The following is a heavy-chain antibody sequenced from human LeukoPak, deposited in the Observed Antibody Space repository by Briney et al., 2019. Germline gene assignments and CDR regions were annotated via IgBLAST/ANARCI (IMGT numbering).Heavy chain of an antibody. D-gene: IGHD6-13*01. V-gene: IGHV1-18*01. Sequence: ASVKVSCKASGYTFTSYGISWVRQAPGQGLEWMGWISAYNGSTNYAQKLQGRVTMTTDTSTSTAYMELRSLRSDDTAVYYCARDSNGRIAVVGVPDYWAREPWSPSPQ. J-gene: IGHJ4*02. CDR1: GYTFTSYG. CDR3: ARDSNGRIAVVGVPDY. CDR2: ISAYNGST.